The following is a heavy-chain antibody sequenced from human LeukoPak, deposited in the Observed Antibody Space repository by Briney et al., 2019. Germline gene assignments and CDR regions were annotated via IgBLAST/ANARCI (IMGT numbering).Heavy chain of an antibody. D-gene: IGHD5-18*01. CDR3: ATLSGDSHGYDY. CDR2: ILHDGSNK. V-gene: IGHV3-30*03. Sequence: GGSLRLSCAASGFTFSSHAMHWVRQAPGKGLEWVAVILHDGSNKQYADSVKGRFTISRDNSKNTLYLQINSLRAEDTAVYYCATLSGDSHGYDYWGLGTLVTVSS. J-gene: IGHJ4*02. CDR1: GFTFSSHA.